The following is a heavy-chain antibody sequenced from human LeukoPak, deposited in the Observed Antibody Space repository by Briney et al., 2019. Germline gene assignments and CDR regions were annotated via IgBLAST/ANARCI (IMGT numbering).Heavy chain of an antibody. CDR1: GGSISSGGYY. V-gene: IGHV4-31*03. CDR3: AREWRYCSSTSCYYFDY. Sequence: TLSLTCTVSGGSISSGGYYWSWIRQHPGKGLEWIGYIYYSGSTYYNPSLKSRVTISVDTSKNQFSLKLSSVTAADTAVYYCAREWRYCSSTSCYYFDYWGQGTLVTVSS. J-gene: IGHJ4*02. D-gene: IGHD2-2*01. CDR2: IYYSGST.